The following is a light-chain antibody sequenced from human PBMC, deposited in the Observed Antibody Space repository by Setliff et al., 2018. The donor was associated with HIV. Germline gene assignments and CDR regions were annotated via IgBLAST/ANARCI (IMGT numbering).Light chain of an antibody. CDR1: SSDVGGYDY. Sequence: QSVLTQPPSASGSPGQSVTISYTGTSSDVGGYDYVSWYQQHPGKAPKVVIYEVNKRPSGVPDRFSGSKSGNTASLTVSGLQAEDEADYYCSSYADSNNYVFGTGTKVTVL. CDR3: SSYADSNNYV. J-gene: IGLJ1*01. CDR2: EVN. V-gene: IGLV2-8*01.